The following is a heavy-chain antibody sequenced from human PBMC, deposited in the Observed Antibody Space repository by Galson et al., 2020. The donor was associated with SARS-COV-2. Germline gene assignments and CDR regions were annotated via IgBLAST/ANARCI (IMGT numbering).Heavy chain of an antibody. J-gene: IGHJ5*02. V-gene: IGHV5-10-1*01. CDR2: IDPRDSYN. Sequence: KIGESLKTPCKGSGYNFTSYWNSRVRQMPGKGPEWRGRIDPRDSYNNYSPSFQGHVTISADKSISTAYLQWSSLKASDTAMYYCARNPVYCSGGSCYIWFDPWGQGTLVTVSS. CDR1: GYNFTSYW. CDR3: ARNPVYCSGGSCYIWFDP. D-gene: IGHD2-15*01.